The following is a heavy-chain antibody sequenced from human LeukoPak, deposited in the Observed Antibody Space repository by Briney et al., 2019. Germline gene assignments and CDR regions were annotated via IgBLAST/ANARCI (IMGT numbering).Heavy chain of an antibody. D-gene: IGHD1-26*01. Sequence: EPGRSLRLSCAASGFTFSSYGMHWVRQAPGKGLEWVAVISYDGSNKYYADSVKGRFTISRDNSKNTLYLQMNSLRAEDTAVYYCAKDRGSGSYKLDYWGQGTLVTVSS. CDR1: GFTFSSYG. CDR3: AKDRGSGSYKLDY. J-gene: IGHJ4*02. CDR2: ISYDGSNK. V-gene: IGHV3-30*18.